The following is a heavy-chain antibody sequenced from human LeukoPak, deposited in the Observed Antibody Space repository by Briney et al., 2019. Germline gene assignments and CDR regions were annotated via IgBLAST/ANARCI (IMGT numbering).Heavy chain of an antibody. CDR1: GFTFSNCG. D-gene: IGHD3-10*01. Sequence: PGRSLRLSCAASGFTFSNCGMHWVRQAPGKGLEWVALISYEGSKKYYADFVKGRFTISRDNSKNTLYLQMNSLRAEDTAVYYCARDISPSYFGSFDYWGQGTLVTVSS. J-gene: IGHJ4*02. CDR2: ISYEGSKK. CDR3: ARDISPSYFGSFDY. V-gene: IGHV3-30*03.